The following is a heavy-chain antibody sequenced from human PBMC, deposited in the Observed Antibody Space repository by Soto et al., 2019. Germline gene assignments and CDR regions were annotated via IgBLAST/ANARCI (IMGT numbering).Heavy chain of an antibody. Sequence: GGSLRLSCAASGFTFSGSAMHWVRQTSGKGLEWVGRIRSKFNNYATAYAASVKGRFTISRDDSKNTAYLLMNSLTTEDTAVYYCSRHRGRNNSGSGSYDLAYYYYGMDVWGQGTTVTVSS. D-gene: IGHD3-10*01. V-gene: IGHV3-73*01. J-gene: IGHJ6*02. CDR1: GFTFSGSA. CDR3: SRHRGRNNSGSGSYDLAYYYYGMDV. CDR2: IRSKFNNYAT.